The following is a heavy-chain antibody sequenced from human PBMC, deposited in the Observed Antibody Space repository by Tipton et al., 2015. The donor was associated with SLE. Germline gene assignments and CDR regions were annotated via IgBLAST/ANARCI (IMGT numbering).Heavy chain of an antibody. Sequence: LRLSCAASGFTFSSYAMSWIRQPPGKGLEWIGYIYYSGSTNYNPSLKSRVTISVDTSKNQFSLKLSSVTAADTAVYYCARDRGFVAFDIWGQGTMVTVSS. V-gene: IGHV4-59*01. CDR2: IYYSGST. D-gene: IGHD3-10*01. CDR3: ARDRGFVAFDI. J-gene: IGHJ3*02. CDR1: GFTFSSYA.